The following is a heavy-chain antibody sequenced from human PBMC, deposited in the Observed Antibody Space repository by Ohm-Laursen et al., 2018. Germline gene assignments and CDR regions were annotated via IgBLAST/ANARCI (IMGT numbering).Heavy chain of an antibody. D-gene: IGHD5-18*01. CDR2: INHGDGGT. V-gene: IGHV3-23*01. J-gene: IGHJ6*02. CDR3: AKDGRSVDTAMSWDV. CDR1: GLTFSTYD. Sequence: GSLRLSCAASGLTFSTYDMSWVRQAPGKGPEWVSGINHGDGGTYYADSVRGRFTISKDTSENTVYLQMNSLTAEDTAIYYCAKDGRSVDTAMSWDVWGQGTTVTVSS.